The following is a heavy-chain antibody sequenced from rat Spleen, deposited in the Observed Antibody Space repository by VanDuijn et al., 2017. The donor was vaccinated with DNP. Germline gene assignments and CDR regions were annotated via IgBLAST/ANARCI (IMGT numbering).Heavy chain of an antibody. Sequence: EVELVESGGDLVQPGRSLKLSCVASGFTFNYHWMSWIRKVPGRGLEWVASITSSGGSTYYQDSVKGRFIISRDNAKNTLYLQVSSLRSEDTATYYCARDYGSYPYYFDYWGQGVMVTVSS. CDR3: ARDYGSYPYYFDY. J-gene: IGHJ2*01. V-gene: IGHV5-31*01. CDR1: GFTFNYHW. D-gene: IGHD1-3*01. CDR2: ITSSGGST.